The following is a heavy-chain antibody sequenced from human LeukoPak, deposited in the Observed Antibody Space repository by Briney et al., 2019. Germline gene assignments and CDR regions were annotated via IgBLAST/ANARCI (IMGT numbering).Heavy chain of an antibody. V-gene: IGHV4-34*01. Sequence: SETLSLTCAVYGGSFSGYYWSWIRQPPGKGLEWIGEINHSGSTNYNPSLKSRVTISVDTSKNQFSLKLSSVTAADTAVYYCARGLSRRLVLVGMDVWGQGTTVTVSS. CDR2: INHSGST. D-gene: IGHD6-6*01. CDR3: ARGLSRRLVLVGMDV. CDR1: GGSFSGYY. J-gene: IGHJ6*02.